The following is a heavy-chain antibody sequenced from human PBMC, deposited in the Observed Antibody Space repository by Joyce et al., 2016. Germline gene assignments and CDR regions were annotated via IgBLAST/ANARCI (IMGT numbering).Heavy chain of an antibody. Sequence: QLVQSGAEVRKPGSSVKVSCKAFGGTRSSYAVSWVRQAPGQGLEWMGGIIPISATAKYAQKFQAGVTITADKSTSTAYMELTSLRPEDTATYYCARLRQSGNINDYWGQGTLVTVSS. CDR2: IIPISATA. V-gene: IGHV1-69*06. J-gene: IGHJ4*02. CDR1: GGTRSSYA. CDR3: ARLRQSGNINDY.